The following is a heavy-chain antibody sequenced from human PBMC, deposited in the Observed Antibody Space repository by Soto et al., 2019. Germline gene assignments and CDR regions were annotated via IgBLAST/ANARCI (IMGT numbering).Heavy chain of an antibody. CDR2: IYHSGST. CDR3: AREGLLSYDFWSGYYTY. D-gene: IGHD3-3*01. Sequence: LSLTCAVSGGSISSSNWWSWVRQPPGKGLEWIGEIYHSGSTNYNPSLKSRVTISVDKSKNQFSLKLSSVTAADTAVYYCAREGLLSYDFWSGYYTYWGQGTLVTVSS. CDR1: GGSISSSNW. J-gene: IGHJ4*02. V-gene: IGHV4-4*02.